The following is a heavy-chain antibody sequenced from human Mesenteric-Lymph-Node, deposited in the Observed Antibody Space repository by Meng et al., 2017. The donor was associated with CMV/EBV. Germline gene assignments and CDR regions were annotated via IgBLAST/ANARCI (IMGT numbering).Heavy chain of an antibody. CDR1: SGSISSYY. J-gene: IGHJ4*02. Sequence: SETLSLTCTVSSGSISSYYWSWIRQPPGKGLEWIGHVFHSYHSRTTNYSPSLTSRVSMSLDTSKNQFFLNLTSVTAADTAVYYCAREASGKYYFHFWGQGTLVTVSS. CDR3: AREASGKYYFHF. V-gene: IGHV4-59*08. D-gene: IGHD1-26*01. CDR2: VFHSYHSRTT.